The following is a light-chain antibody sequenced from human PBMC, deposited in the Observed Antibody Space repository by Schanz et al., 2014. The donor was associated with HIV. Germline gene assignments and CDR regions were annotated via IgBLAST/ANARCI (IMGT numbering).Light chain of an antibody. V-gene: IGLV1-47*01. CDR1: SSNVGTNY. J-gene: IGLJ2*01. CDR3: AAWDVNLNGPV. CDR2: RNN. Sequence: QSVLSQPPSASGTPGQRVTISCSGSSSNVGTNYVFWYQQFPGTAPKLLIYRNNQRPSGVPDRFSGSKSVNSASLAISGLQADDEADYYCAAWDVNLNGPVFGGGTKLTVL.